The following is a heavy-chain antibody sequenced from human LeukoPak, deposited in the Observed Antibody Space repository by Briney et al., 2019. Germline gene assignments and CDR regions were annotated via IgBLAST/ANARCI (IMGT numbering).Heavy chain of an antibody. CDR2: VYFSGST. J-gene: IGHJ4*02. CDR1: GDLINSNY. CDR3: ARAGPWSNSGIHDY. V-gene: IGHV4-59*01. D-gene: IGHD1/OR15-1a*01. Sequence: PSETLSLTCIVSGDLINSNYWTWIRQPPGKGLEWIGYVYFSGSTNYNPSLKSRVTISIDTSRTQFSLRLNSVTAADTAVYYCARAGPWSNSGIHDYWGQGTLVTVSS.